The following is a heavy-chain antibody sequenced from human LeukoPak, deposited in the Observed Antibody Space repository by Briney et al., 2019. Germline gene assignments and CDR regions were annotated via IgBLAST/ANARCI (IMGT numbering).Heavy chain of an antibody. CDR3: ARRMWIPNWFDP. Sequence: SETLSLTCTVSGGSISSYYWTWIRQPPWKGLEWIGDIYDSGRTNYNPSLTSLVTISVYTSRKQFSLKLSSVTAADTAVYYCARRMWIPNWFDPWGKGTLVTVSS. V-gene: IGHV4-59*01. CDR2: IYDSGRT. D-gene: IGHD5-12*01. CDR1: GGSISSYY. J-gene: IGHJ5*02.